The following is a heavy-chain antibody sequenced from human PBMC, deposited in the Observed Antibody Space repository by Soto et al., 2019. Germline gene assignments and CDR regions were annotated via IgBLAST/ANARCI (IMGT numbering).Heavy chain of an antibody. V-gene: IGHV3-48*01. J-gene: IGHJ4*02. CDR1: GFTLSIYS. D-gene: IGHD3-16*01. Sequence: GGSLRLSCAASGFTLSIYSMNWVRQAPGKGLEWVSYISSSSSTIYYADSVKGRFTISRDNAKNSLYLQRNSLRAEDTAVYYCATYVAPNTSDAYWGQGTLVTVSS. CDR3: ATYVAPNTSDAY. CDR2: ISSSSSTI.